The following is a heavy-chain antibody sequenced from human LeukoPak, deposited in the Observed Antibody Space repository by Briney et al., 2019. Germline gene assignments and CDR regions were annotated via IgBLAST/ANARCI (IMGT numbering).Heavy chain of an antibody. Sequence: ETLSLTCTVSGGSISSYYWSWVRQAPGKGLEWVSAISGSGGSTYYADSVKGRFTISRDNSKNTLYLQMNSLRAEDTAVYYCANKIAAAGTYYFDYWGQGTLVTVSS. V-gene: IGHV3-23*01. CDR3: ANKIAAAGTYYFDY. D-gene: IGHD6-13*01. CDR1: GGSISSYY. CDR2: ISGSGGST. J-gene: IGHJ4*02.